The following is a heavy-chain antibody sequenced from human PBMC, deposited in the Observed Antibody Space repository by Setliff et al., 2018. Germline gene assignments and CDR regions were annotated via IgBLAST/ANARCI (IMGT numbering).Heavy chain of an antibody. V-gene: IGHV4-38-2*01. CDR1: GFSISSGYY. J-gene: IGHJ4*02. CDR2: IHHSGKA. CDR3: ARTGTYRYFDY. Sequence: SETLSLTCAVSGFSISSGYYWGWIRQPPGKGLEWIVNIHHSGKAYYNPSLKSRVTMSVDTSKNQCSLKLRSVTAADTAVYYCARTGTYRYFDYWGQGALVTVSS. D-gene: IGHD1-1*01.